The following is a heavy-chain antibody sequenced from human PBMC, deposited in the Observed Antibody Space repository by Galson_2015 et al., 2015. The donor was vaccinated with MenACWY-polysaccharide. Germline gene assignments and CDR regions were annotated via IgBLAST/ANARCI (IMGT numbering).Heavy chain of an antibody. V-gene: IGHV6-1*01. CDR2: TYYRSKWYN. J-gene: IGHJ3*02. CDR3: ARDPSAFSAPSAFDI. Sequence: CAISWDSVSRKSATWNWIRQSPSRGLEWLGRTYYRSKWYNDYAESVKSRITINPDTSKNQFSLQLNSVTPEDSAVYYCARDPSAFSAPSAFDIWGQGTMVTVSS. D-gene: IGHD3-3*02. CDR1: WDSVSRKSAT.